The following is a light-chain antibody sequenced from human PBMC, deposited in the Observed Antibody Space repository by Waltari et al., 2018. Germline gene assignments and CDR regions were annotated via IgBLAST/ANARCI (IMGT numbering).Light chain of an antibody. CDR2: SNT. CDR1: NSNIGAGYE. CDR3: QSFDSSLSGLVV. Sequence: QSVLTQPPSVSGVPGQTVTISCTGSNSNIGAGYEVHWYRQLPGTAPKVLVYSNTCRPAGVPDRFSGSRSGTSASLAITGLQAEDEADYYCQSFDSSLSGLVVFGGGTKLTVL. J-gene: IGLJ2*01. V-gene: IGLV1-40*01.